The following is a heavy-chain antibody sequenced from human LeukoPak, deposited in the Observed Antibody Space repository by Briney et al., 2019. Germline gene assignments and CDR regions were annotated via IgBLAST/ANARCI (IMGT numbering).Heavy chain of an antibody. CDR2: ISSSGSTI. J-gene: IGHJ3*02. D-gene: IGHD4-17*01. Sequence: PGGSLRLSCAASGFTFSDYYMSWIRQAPGKGLECVSYISSSGSTIYYADSVKGRFTLSRDNAKNSLYLQLNSLRAEDTAVYYCARNDNGDSSTVGAFDIWGQGTMVTVFS. V-gene: IGHV3-11*04. CDR1: GFTFSDYY. CDR3: ARNDNGDSSTVGAFDI.